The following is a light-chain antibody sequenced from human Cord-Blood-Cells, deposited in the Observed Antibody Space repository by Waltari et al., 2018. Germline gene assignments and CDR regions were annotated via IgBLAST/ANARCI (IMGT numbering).Light chain of an antibody. CDR3: CSYAGSLWV. J-gene: IGLJ3*02. Sequence: QSALTQPASVSGSPGQSITISCTGTSSDVGSYNLVSWYQQHPGKAPKLMIYEVSKRPSGVSNRFSGSKSGNTASLTISGLQAEDEADYYCCSYAGSLWVFGGGIKLTVL. CDR2: EVS. CDR1: SSDVGSYNL. V-gene: IGLV2-23*02.